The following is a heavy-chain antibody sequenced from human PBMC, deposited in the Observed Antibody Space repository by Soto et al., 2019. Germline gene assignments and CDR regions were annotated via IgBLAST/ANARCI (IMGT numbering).Heavy chain of an antibody. CDR2: INHSGFT. Sequence: KSSETLSLTCDVSGGSFTGYYWGWIRQPPGKGLEWIGEINHSGFTNYNPSLTGRVTISLDTSKSQFSLKLSSLTAADTAFYFCARGHGRFAHWGQGTLVTVSS. CDR1: GGSFTGYY. J-gene: IGHJ4*02. V-gene: IGHV4-34*01. CDR3: ARGHGRFAH.